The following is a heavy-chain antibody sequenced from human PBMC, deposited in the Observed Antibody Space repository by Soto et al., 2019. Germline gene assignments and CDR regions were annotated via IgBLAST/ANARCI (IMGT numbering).Heavy chain of an antibody. V-gene: IGHV4-59*01. CDR3: ARDLAGYDFWSGYSNYYGMDV. CDR1: GGSISSYY. CDR2: IYYSGST. D-gene: IGHD3-3*01. J-gene: IGHJ6*02. Sequence: SETLSLTCTVSGGSISSYYWSWIRQPPGKGLEWIGYIYYSGSTNYNPSLKSRVTISVDTSKNQFSLKLSSVTAADTAVYYCARDLAGYDFWSGYSNYYGMDVRGQGTKVTVSS.